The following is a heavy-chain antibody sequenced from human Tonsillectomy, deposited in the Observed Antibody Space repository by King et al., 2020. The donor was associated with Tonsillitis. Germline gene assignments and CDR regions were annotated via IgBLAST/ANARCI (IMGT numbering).Heavy chain of an antibody. J-gene: IGHJ4*02. CDR1: GYSFTSYW. CDR3: ARRYYYDTSGQVYLDS. V-gene: IGHV5-10-1*03. CDR2: IDPSDSYT. D-gene: IGHD3-22*01. Sequence: VQLVESGAEVKMPGESLRISCKGSGYSFTSYWIYWVRQMPGKGLEWMGRIDPSDSYTNYSPSFQGHVTISADKSISTAYLQWSSLKASDTAMYYCARRYYYDTSGQVYLDSWGQGTLVTVSS.